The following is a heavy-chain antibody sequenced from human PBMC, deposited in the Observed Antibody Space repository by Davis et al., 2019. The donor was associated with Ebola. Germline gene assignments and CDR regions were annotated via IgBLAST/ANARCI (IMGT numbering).Heavy chain of an antibody. Sequence: AASVKVSCKASGYTFTSYGITWVRQAPGQGLEWMGWISAYLCDTNYAQKLQGRVTMTTDTSTSTAYMELRSLRSDDTAVYYCARGGGSYSADYWGQGTLVTVSS. CDR3: ARGGGSYSADY. D-gene: IGHD1-26*01. CDR1: GYTFTSYG. CDR2: ISAYLCDT. J-gene: IGHJ4*02. V-gene: IGHV1-18*01.